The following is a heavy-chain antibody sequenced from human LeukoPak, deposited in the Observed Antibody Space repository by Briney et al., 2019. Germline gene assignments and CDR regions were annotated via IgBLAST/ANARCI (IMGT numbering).Heavy chain of an antibody. CDR1: GGSISSSSYY. CDR2: IYYSGST. Sequence: PSETLSLTCTVSGGSISSSSYYWGWIRQPPGKGLEWIGSIYYSGSTYYNPSLKSRVTISVDTSKNQFSLKLSSVTAADTAVYYCARSPGGALNWFDPWGQGTLVTVSS. D-gene: IGHD1-1*01. CDR3: ARSPGGALNWFDP. J-gene: IGHJ5*02. V-gene: IGHV4-39*01.